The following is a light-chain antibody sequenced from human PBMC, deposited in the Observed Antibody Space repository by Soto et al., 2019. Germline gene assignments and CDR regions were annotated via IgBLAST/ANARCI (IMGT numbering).Light chain of an antibody. V-gene: IGKV3-20*01. CDR1: QSVSSSY. Sequence: EIVLTQSPGTLSLSPGERATLSCRASQSVSSSYLAWYQQKPGQAPRLLIYGASSRATGIPDRFSGSGSGTDFTLTISRLEPEDFAVYSCQQDGSSHLGTFGGGTKVEIK. CDR2: GAS. J-gene: IGKJ4*01. CDR3: QQDGSSHLGT.